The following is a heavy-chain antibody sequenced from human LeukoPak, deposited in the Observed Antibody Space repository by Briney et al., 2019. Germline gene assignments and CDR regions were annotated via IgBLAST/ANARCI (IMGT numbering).Heavy chain of an antibody. J-gene: IGHJ3*02. CDR1: GGSISSYY. D-gene: IGHD2-15*01. CDR2: IYYSGST. CDR3: ARDMRCSGGSCYDAFDI. Sequence: PSETLSLTCTVSGGSISSYYWSWIRQPPGKGLEWIGYIYYSGSTNYNPSLKSRVTISADTSKNQFSLKLSFVTAADTAVYYCARDMRCSGGSCYDAFDIWGQGTMVTVSS. V-gene: IGHV4-59*01.